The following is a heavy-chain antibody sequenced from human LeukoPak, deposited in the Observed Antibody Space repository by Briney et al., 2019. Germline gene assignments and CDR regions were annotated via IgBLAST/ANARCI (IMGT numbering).Heavy chain of an antibody. V-gene: IGHV3-7*01. CDR1: GLTFTDFW. J-gene: IGHJ4*02. D-gene: IGHD2-2*01. CDR2: IKPDGNEK. CDR3: SGRDSSRSPRAY. Sequence: GGSLRLSCAASGLTFTDFWMNWVRLAPGRGLEWLANIKPDGNEKYYVDSVKGRFAISRDNAKNEVYLEMNSLRAEDTGVYYCSGRDSSRSPRAYWGQGTLVSVSS.